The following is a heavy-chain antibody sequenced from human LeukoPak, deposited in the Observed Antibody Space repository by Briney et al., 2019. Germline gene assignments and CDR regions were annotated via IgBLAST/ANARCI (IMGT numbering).Heavy chain of an antibody. CDR2: IYTSGST. V-gene: IGHV4-4*07. J-gene: IGHJ4*02. D-gene: IGHD3-10*01. CDR1: GGSISSYY. CDR3: AGGVTIVRGTSKHFDY. Sequence: SETLSLTCTVSGGSISSYYWSWIRQPAGKGLEWIGRIYTSGSTNYNPSLKSRVTISVDTSKNQFSLKLSSVTAADTAVYYCAGGVTIVRGTSKHFDYWGQGTLVTVSS.